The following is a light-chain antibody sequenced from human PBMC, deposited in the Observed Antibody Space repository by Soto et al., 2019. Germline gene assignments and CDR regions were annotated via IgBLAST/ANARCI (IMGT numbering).Light chain of an antibody. CDR2: HND. V-gene: IGLV1-40*01. CDR3: QSRDSSLSSSGV. J-gene: IGLJ3*02. CDR1: SSNIGADFD. Sequence: QSVLTQPPSVSGAPGQRVTISCTGSSSNIGADFDVHWYQHLPGTAPKLLISHNDNRPSGVPDRFSGSKSGTSASLAITGLQAEDEADYYCQSRDSSLSSSGVFGGGTQLTVL.